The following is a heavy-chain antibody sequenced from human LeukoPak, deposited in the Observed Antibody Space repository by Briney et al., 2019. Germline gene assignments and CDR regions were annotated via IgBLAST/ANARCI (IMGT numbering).Heavy chain of an antibody. CDR2: INGDGSNI. CDR1: GFTFSSYW. D-gene: IGHD3-9*01. J-gene: IGHJ6*02. CDR3: ARDLMDYDVSTGLHHYYMDV. Sequence: SGGSLRLSCVASGFTFSSYWMHWVRQDPRKGLVRVSRINGDGSNINYADSVRGRFTISRDNAKNTLYLQMNTLGVEDTAVYYCARDLMDYDVSTGLHHYYMDVWGQGTTVTVSS. V-gene: IGHV3-74*01.